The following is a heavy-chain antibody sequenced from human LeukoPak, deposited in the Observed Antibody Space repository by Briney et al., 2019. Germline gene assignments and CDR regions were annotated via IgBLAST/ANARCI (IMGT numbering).Heavy chain of an antibody. V-gene: IGHV1-2*06. CDR1: GYTFTGYY. CDR3: ARVAYSSSLIDY. D-gene: IGHD6-13*01. J-gene: IGHJ4*02. Sequence: ASVKVSCKASGYTFTGYYMHWVRQAPGQGLEWMGRINPNSGGTNYAQKFQGRVTMTRDTSISTAYMELSRLRSDDTAVYYCARVAYSSSLIDYWGQGTLVTVSS. CDR2: INPNSGGT.